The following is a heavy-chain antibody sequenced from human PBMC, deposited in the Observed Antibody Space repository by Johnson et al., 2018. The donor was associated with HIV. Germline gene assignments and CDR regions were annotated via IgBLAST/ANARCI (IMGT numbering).Heavy chain of an antibody. J-gene: IGHJ3*02. D-gene: IGHD3-22*01. CDR1: GFTFSSYA. V-gene: IGHV3-30-3*01. CDR2: LSYDGSNT. Sequence: QVQLVESGGGVVQPGRSQRLSCAASGFTFSSYAMNWVRQAPGKGLEWVAVLSYDGSNTYYADSVKGRFTISRDNSKNTLYLLMNSLRAEDTAVYYCAREKSYYYDSSGYPDTFDIWGQGTMVIVSS. CDR3: AREKSYYYDSSGYPDTFDI.